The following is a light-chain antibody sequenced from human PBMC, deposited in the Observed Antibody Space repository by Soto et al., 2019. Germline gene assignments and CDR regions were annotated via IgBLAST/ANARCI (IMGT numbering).Light chain of an antibody. Sequence: EIVITQSPPTLSVSPGERATRSCRASQSISRNLAWFQQKPGQAPSLLIFGASTRAAGIPARFSGSGSGTEFTLTISGLQSEDFAVYFCHQYENWPKTFGQGTKVDIK. J-gene: IGKJ1*01. CDR1: QSISRN. CDR2: GAS. V-gene: IGKV3-15*01. CDR3: HQYENWPKT.